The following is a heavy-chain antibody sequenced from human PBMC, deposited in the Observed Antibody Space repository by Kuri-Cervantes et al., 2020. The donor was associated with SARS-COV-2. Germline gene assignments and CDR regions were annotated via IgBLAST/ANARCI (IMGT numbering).Heavy chain of an antibody. V-gene: IGHV1-46*03. J-gene: IGHJ5*02. CDR1: GYTFTSYY. CDR3: ARGANTKRLLNIVVANNWFDP. Sequence: ASVKVSCKASGYTFTSYYMHRVRQAPGQGLEWMGIINPSGGSTSYAQKFQGRVTMTRDTSTSTVYMELSSLRSEDTAVYYCARGANTKRLLNIVVANNWFDPWGQGTLVTVSS. CDR2: INPSGGST. D-gene: IGHD2-15*01.